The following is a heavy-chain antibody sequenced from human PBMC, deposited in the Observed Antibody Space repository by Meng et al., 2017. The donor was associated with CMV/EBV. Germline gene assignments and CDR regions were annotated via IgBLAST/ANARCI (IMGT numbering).Heavy chain of an antibody. V-gene: IGHV3-30*02. D-gene: IGHD2-2*01. CDR2: IRYDGSNK. J-gene: IGHJ4*02. Sequence: QVQLVELGGGVVQPGGSLRLSWSASGFTFSSYGMHWVRQAPGKGLEWVAFIRYDGSNKYYADSVKGRFTISRDNSKNTLYLQMNSLRAEDTAVYYCAKIPAARFDYWGQGTLVTVSS. CDR3: AKIPAARFDY. CDR1: GFTFSSYG.